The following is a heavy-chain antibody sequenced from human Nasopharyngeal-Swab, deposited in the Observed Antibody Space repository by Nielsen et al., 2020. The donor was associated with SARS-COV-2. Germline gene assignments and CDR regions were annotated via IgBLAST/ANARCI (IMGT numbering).Heavy chain of an antibody. V-gene: IGHV3-49*03. Sequence: GGSLRLSCTASGFTFGDYAMSWFRQAPGKGLEWVGFIRSKAYGGTTEYAASVKGRFTISRDDSKSIAYLQMNSLKTEDTAVYYCTRKLYDFWSGYYTGAHDYWGQGTLVTVSS. D-gene: IGHD3-3*01. J-gene: IGHJ4*02. CDR2: IRSKAYGGTT. CDR3: TRKLYDFWSGYYTGAHDY. CDR1: GFTFGDYA.